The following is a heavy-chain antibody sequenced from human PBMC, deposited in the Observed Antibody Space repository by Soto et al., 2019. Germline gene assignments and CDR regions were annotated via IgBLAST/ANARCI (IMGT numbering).Heavy chain of an antibody. CDR3: AKDLQSYGDYDYYCYGMDV. CDR2: ISYDGTNK. V-gene: IGHV3-30*18. J-gene: IGHJ6*02. Sequence: QAQLVESGGGEVQPGRSLTISCAASGFTFSTYGMHWVRQTPGKGLEWVAVISYDGTNKFYSDSVKGRFTISRDNFKKTLTLQMNSLRADDTAVYSCAKDLQSYGDYDYYCYGMDVWGLGTRVTVSS. CDR1: GFTFSTYG. D-gene: IGHD4-17*01.